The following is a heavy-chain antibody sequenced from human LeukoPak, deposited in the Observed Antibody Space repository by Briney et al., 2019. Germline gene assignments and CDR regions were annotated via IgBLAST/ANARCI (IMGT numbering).Heavy chain of an antibody. D-gene: IGHD3-3*01. J-gene: IGHJ3*02. CDR3: ARVPNYYDFWSGYSGLAFDI. V-gene: IGHV4-59*01. CDR1: GGSISSYY. CDR2: IYYSGST. Sequence: PETLSLTCTVSGGSISSYYWSWIRQPPGKGLEWIGYIYYSGSTNYNPSLKSRVTISVDTSKNQFSLKLSSVTAADTAVYYCARVPNYYDFWSGYSGLAFDIWGQGTMVTVSS.